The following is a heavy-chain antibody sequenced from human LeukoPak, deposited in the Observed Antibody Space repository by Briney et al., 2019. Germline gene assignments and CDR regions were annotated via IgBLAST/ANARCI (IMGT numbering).Heavy chain of an antibody. CDR1: IDSISSYY. V-gene: IGHV4-59*01. CDR3: AGSYNWSDDFDY. D-gene: IGHD1-1*01. J-gene: IGHJ4*02. Sequence: SETLSLTCTVSIDSISSYYWSWIRQPPGKGLEWVGYIFYSGPTNYNPSLKSRVTISVDTSKNQLSLKLNSVTAADTAVYYCAGSYNWSDDFDYWGPGTLVTVSS. CDR2: IFYSGPT.